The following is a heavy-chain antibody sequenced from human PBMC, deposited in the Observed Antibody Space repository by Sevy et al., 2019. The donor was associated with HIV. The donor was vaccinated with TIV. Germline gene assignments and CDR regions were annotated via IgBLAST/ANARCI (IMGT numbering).Heavy chain of an antibody. CDR2: IYYSGSS. V-gene: IGHV4-59*01. J-gene: IGHJ4*02. D-gene: IGHD2-15*01. Sequence: SETLSLTCDVSGDSISSYFWSWFRQPPGKGLEWIGYIYYSGSSEYNPSLRSRFTISIDTSKKYLSMKLTSVTAADTAVYYCARGSAVVPRALVYWGQGTLVTVSS. CDR1: GDSISSYF. CDR3: ARGSAVVPRALVY.